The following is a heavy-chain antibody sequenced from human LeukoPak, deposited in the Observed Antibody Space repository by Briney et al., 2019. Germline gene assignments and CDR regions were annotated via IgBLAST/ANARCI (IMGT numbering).Heavy chain of an antibody. J-gene: IGHJ5*02. Sequence: SQTLSLTCTVSGGSISSGDYYWSWIRQPPGKGLEWIGYIYYSGSTYYNPSLKSRVTISVDTSKNQFSLKLSSVTAADTAVYYCARDLMVRGVITTSRGSGWFDPWGQGTLVTVSS. V-gene: IGHV4-30-4*08. CDR1: GGSISSGDYY. D-gene: IGHD3-10*01. CDR2: IYYSGST. CDR3: ARDLMVRGVITTSRGSGWFDP.